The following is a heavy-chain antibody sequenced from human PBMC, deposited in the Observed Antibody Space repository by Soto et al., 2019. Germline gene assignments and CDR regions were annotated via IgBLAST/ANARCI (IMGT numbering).Heavy chain of an antibody. CDR3: ARVGWVYYYDSSGYHLDY. V-gene: IGHV1-2*02. D-gene: IGHD3-22*01. J-gene: IGHJ4*02. CDR2: INPKSGGT. CDR1: GYRFIDYF. Sequence: ASVKVSCKASGYRFIDYFMHWVRRAPGRGLEWMGWINPKSGGTKIAQKFQGRTTMTRDTSINTVFMELRSLRSDDTAVYYCARVGWVYYYDSSGYHLDYWGQGTLVTVSS.